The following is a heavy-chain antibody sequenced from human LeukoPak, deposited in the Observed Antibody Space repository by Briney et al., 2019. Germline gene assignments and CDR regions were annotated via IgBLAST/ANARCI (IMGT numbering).Heavy chain of an antibody. CDR2: IYYSGST. V-gene: IGHV4-30-4*01. J-gene: IGHJ4*02. Sequence: PSETLSLTCTVSGGSISSGDYYWSWMRQPPGRGLEWIGYIYYSGSTYYNPSLKTRLTLSVDTSKNQFSLKLRSVTAADTAVYYCARAQPRLDYWGQGTLVTVSS. D-gene: IGHD6-13*01. CDR1: GGSISSGDYY. CDR3: ARAQPRLDY.